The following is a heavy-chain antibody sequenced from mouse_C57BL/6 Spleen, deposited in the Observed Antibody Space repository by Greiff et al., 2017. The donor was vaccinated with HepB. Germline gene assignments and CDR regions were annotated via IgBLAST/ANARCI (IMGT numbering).Heavy chain of an antibody. CDR1: GYTFTSYW. CDR2: IHPNSGST. V-gene: IGHV1-64*01. J-gene: IGHJ2*01. D-gene: IGHD1-1*01. CDR3: ARGGLLRSYFDY. Sequence: VQLQQPGAELVKPGASVKLSCKASGYTFTSYWMHWVKQRPGQGLEWIGKIHPNSGSTNYNEKFKSKATLTVDKSSSTAYMQLSSLTSEDSAVYYCARGGLLRSYFDYWGQGTTLTVSS.